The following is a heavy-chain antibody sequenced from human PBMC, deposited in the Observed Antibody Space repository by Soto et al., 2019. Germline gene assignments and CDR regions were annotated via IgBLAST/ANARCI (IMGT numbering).Heavy chain of an antibody. Sequence: QVQLVESGGGVVQPGRSLRLSCAASGFTFSSYAMHWVRQAPGKGLEWVAVISYDGSNKYYADSVKGRFTISRDNSKNRLYLQMNSVRAEDTAVYYCASSFMVATIGFVDYWGQGTLVTVSS. CDR2: ISYDGSNK. V-gene: IGHV3-30-3*01. CDR1: GFTFSSYA. D-gene: IGHD5-12*01. J-gene: IGHJ4*02. CDR3: ASSFMVATIGFVDY.